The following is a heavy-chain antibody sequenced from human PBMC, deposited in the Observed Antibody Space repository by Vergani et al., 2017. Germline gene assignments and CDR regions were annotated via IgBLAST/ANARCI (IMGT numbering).Heavy chain of an antibody. CDR1: GFTFSSYS. CDR2: ISSSSSYI. D-gene: IGHD5-24*01. CDR3: AREWAERWLQLRYFDY. V-gene: IGHV3-21*01. J-gene: IGHJ4*02. Sequence: EVQLVESGGGLVKPGGSLRLSCAASGFTFSSYSMNWVRQAPGKGLEWVSSISSSSSYIYYADSVKGRFTISRDNAKNSLYLQMNSLRAEDTAVYYCAREWAERWLQLRYFDYWGQGTLVTVSS.